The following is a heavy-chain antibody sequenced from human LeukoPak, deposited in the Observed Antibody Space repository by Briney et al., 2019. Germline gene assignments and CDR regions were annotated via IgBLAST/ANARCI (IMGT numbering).Heavy chain of an antibody. CDR1: GFTFRAYN. D-gene: IGHD3-9*01. CDR3: ARSIGLTGGGVDV. J-gene: IGHJ6*02. Sequence: GGSLRLSCAASGFTFRAYNMNCVRQAPGEGLGWVSYITASGSTIHYADSVNGRFTISRDNAKNSLYLQMNSLRADDSAVYYCARSIGLTGGGVDVWGRGTTVTVSS. V-gene: IGHV3-11*01. CDR2: ITASGSTI.